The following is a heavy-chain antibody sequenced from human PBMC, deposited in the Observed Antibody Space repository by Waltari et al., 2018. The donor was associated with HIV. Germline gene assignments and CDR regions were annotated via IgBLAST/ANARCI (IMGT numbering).Heavy chain of an antibody. CDR1: GFPFIGPV. Sequence: QVQLVESGGGVVKPGRPLRLSGAAHGFPFIGPVLPWVPQAPGKGLGWVAVIWYDGSNKYYADSVKGRFTISRDNSKNTLYLQMNSLRAEDTAVYYCARDSPNAYSWGGSYSRFDYWGQGTLVTVSS. D-gene: IGHD1-26*01. J-gene: IGHJ4*02. V-gene: IGHV3-33*01. CDR2: IWYDGSNK. CDR3: ARDSPNAYSWGGSYSRFDY.